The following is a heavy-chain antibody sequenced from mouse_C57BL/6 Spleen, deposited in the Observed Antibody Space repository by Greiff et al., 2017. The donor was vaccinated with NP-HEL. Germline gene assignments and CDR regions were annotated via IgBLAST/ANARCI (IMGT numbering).Heavy chain of an antibody. CDR2: IYPGDGDT. V-gene: IGHV1-80*01. CDR3: ARLTAQATLGFDY. D-gene: IGHD3-2*02. CDR1: GYAFSSYW. J-gene: IGHJ2*01. Sequence: VQLHQSGAELVKPGASVKISCKASGYAFSSYWMNWVKQRPGKGLEWIGQIYPGDGDTNYNGKFKGKATLTADKSSSTAYMQLSSLTSEDSAVYFCARLTAQATLGFDYWGQGTTLTVSS.